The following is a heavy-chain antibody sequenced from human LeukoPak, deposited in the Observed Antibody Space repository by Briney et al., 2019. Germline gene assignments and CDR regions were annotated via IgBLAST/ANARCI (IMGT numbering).Heavy chain of an antibody. CDR2: IYHSGTT. Sequence: SETLSLTCTVSGYSISSGYYWTWIRRTPGKGLEWIAYIYHSGTTYYNPSLKSRVTISVDRSKNPFSLKLSSVTAADTAVYYCARGVGDCSSTSCPEGNYMDVWGKGTTVTVSS. D-gene: IGHD2-2*01. V-gene: IGHV4-38-2*02. J-gene: IGHJ6*03. CDR3: ARGVGDCSSTSCPEGNYMDV. CDR1: GYSISSGYY.